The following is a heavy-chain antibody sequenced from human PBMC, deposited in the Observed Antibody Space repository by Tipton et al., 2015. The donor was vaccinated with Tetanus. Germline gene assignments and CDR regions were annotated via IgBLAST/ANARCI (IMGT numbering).Heavy chain of an antibody. D-gene: IGHD2-15*01. CDR3: AGEADCSGGSCFSGDFDT. CDR2: SWYDGTDK. V-gene: IGHV3-33*01. J-gene: IGHJ4*02. Sequence: SLRLSCAASGFIFSSYGIHWVRQAPGKGLEWLAVSWYDGTDKYYADSVKGRFTISRDNSKNTLYLQMNSLRAEDTALYYCAGEADCSGGSCFSGDFDTWGQGTQVTVFS. CDR1: GFIFSSYG.